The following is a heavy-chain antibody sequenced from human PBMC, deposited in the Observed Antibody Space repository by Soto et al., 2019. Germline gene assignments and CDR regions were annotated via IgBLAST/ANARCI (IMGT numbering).Heavy chain of an antibody. CDR3: ATDRRDILTGYLRGGMDV. CDR2: IRAYNGNT. J-gene: IGHJ6*02. Sequence: ASVKVSCKASGYTFTSYGISWVRQAPGQGLEWMGWIRAYNGNTNYAQKLQGRVTMTTDTSTSTPYMELRSLRSEDTAVYYCATDRRDILTGYLRGGMDVWGQGTTVTVSS. D-gene: IGHD3-9*01. V-gene: IGHV1-18*01. CDR1: GYTFTSYG.